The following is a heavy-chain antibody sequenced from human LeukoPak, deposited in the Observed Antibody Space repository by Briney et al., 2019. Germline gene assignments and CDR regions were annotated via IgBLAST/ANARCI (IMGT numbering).Heavy chain of an antibody. V-gene: IGHV4-31*03. Sequence: PSETLSLTCNVSGVSVSDGRNYWTWIRQHPGKGLEWIGYKYYSGSAKYNPSLKSRLTISIDTSKNQFSLQLSSVTAADTATYYCAIPYCSGISCLDVFNMWAEGTRVTVSS. CDR2: KYYSGSA. D-gene: IGHD2-2*01. CDR3: AIPYCSGISCLDVFNM. J-gene: IGHJ3*02. CDR1: GVSVSDGRNY.